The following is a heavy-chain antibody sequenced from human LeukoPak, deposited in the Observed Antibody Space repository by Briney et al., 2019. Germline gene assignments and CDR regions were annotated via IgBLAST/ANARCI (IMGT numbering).Heavy chain of an antibody. V-gene: IGHV1-69*04. Sequence: SVKVSCRASGGTFSSYAISWVRQAPGQGLEWMGRIIPILGIANYAQKFQGRVTITADKSTSTAYMELSSLRSEDTAVYYCARDDRYSRGYDYWGQGTLVTVSS. CDR2: IIPILGIA. D-gene: IGHD6-25*01. J-gene: IGHJ4*02. CDR1: GGTFSSYA. CDR3: ARDDRYSRGYDY.